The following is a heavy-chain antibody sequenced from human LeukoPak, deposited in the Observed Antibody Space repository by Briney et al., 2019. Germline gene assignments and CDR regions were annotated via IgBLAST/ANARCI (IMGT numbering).Heavy chain of an antibody. D-gene: IGHD1-26*01. Sequence: GASVKVSCKASGYTFTTHYMHWVRQAPGQGLEWMGLINPSGTTTNYAQKFRGRVTMTRDLSTSTDYMELSSLRSDDTAVYFCARDNSVGHYAWWFDPWGQGTLVTVSS. J-gene: IGHJ5*02. CDR2: INPSGTTT. V-gene: IGHV1-46*01. CDR3: ARDNSVGHYAWWFDP. CDR1: GYTFTTHY.